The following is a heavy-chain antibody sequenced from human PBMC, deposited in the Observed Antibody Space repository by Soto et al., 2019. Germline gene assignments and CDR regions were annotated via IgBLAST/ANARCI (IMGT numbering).Heavy chain of an antibody. D-gene: IGHD5-18*01. CDR1: GYSISSGYY. J-gene: IGHJ4*02. CDR3: AREGYNYALGY. CDR2: IYHSGST. V-gene: IGHV4-38-2*02. Sequence: SETLSLTCAVSGYSISSGYYRGWIRQPPGKGLEWIGTIYHSGSTYYNPSLKSRVTMSVDTSKNQFSLKLNSVTAADTAVYYCAREGYNYALGYWGQGTLVTVSS.